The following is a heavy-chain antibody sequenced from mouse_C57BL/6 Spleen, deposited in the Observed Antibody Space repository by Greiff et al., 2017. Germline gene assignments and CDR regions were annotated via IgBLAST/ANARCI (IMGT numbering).Heavy chain of an antibody. CDR1: GFTFSSYA. J-gene: IGHJ4*01. Sequence: DVKLVESGGGLVKPGGSLKLSCAASGFTFSSYAMSWVRQTPEKRLEWVATISDGGSYTYYPDNVKGRFTISRDNAKNNLYLQMSHLKSEDTAMYYCARAPSYYAMDYWGQGTSGTVSS. CDR2: ISDGGSYT. V-gene: IGHV5-4*03. CDR3: ARAPSYYAMDY.